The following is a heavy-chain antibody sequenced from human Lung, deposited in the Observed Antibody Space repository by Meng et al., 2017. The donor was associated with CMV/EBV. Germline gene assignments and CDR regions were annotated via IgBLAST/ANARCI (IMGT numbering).Heavy chain of an antibody. CDR2: INPNSGGT. Sequence: ASVXVSXKASGYTFTGYYMHWVRHAPGQGLEWMGGINPNSGGTNYAQKFQGRVTMTRDTSISTAYMELSRLRSDDTAVYYCARDLGDDCTNGVCYSVDAFDIWXQGTMVTVSS. CDR3: ARDLGDDCTNGVCYSVDAFDI. J-gene: IGHJ3*02. CDR1: GYTFTGYY. D-gene: IGHD2-8*01. V-gene: IGHV1-2*02.